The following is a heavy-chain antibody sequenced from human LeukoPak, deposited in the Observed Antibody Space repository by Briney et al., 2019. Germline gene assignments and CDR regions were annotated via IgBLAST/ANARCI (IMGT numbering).Heavy chain of an antibody. J-gene: IGHJ5*02. V-gene: IGHV1-2*02. Sequence: ASVKVSCKASGYTFTSYYMHWVRQAPGQGLEWMGWINPKNGDTEYAQKFQGRVTMTSDTSISTAYLDLTSLMSEDTAMYYCAKGSSWSKGWFDPWGQGALVTVSS. D-gene: IGHD6-13*01. CDR3: AKGSSWSKGWFDP. CDR2: INPKNGDT. CDR1: GYTFTSYY.